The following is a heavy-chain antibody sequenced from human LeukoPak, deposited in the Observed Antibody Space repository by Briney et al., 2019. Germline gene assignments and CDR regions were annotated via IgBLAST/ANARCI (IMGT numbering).Heavy chain of an antibody. CDR1: GYTFNIHS. CDR3: ARDSSNSSGRYEYFDY. Sequence: GASVKVSCKASGYTFNIHSISWVRQALGQGREWRACVSVYNGDTKYAQKFQGSDTMTTDTSTSTAYMGQRRLTYDDTAVYYCARDSSNSSGRYEYFDYWGQGTLVTVSS. V-gene: IGHV1-18*01. CDR2: VSVYNGDT. D-gene: IGHD6-19*01. J-gene: IGHJ4*02.